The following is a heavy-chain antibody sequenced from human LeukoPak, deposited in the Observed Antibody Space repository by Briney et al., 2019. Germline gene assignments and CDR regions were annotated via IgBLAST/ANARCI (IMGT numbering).Heavy chain of an antibody. CDR1: GFTFSSYW. J-gene: IGHJ4*02. V-gene: IGHV3-74*01. D-gene: IGHD3-22*01. Sequence: PGGSLRLSCAASGFTFSSYWMHWVRQAPGKGLVWVSRINSDGSSTSYADSVKGRFTISRDNSKNTLYLQMNSLRAEDTAVYYCAKGDSSGYYLRGYFDYWGQGTLVTVSS. CDR3: AKGDSSGYYLRGYFDY. CDR2: INSDGSST.